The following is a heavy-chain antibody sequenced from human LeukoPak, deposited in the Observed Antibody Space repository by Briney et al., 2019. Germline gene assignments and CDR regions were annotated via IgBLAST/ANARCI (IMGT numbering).Heavy chain of an antibody. CDR2: ITHSGST. Sequence: SETLSLTCAVYGGSFSGYYWSWIRQPPGKGLEWIGEITHSGSTNYNPSLKSRVTISVDTFKHQSSLKLSSVTAADTAVYYCASESVVVALPDYWGQGTLVTVSS. D-gene: IGHD3-22*01. CDR3: ASESVVVALPDY. J-gene: IGHJ4*02. V-gene: IGHV4-34*01. CDR1: GGSFSGYY.